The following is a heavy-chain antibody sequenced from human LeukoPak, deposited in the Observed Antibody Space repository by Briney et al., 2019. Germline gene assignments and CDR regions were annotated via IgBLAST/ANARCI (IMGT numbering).Heavy chain of an antibody. D-gene: IGHD3-9*01. Sequence: GSLRLSCAPSGFTFSDHYMDWVRQAPGKGLEWVSAISGSGGSTYYADSVKGRFTISRDNSKNTLYLQMNSLRAEDTAVYYCAKDIYDILTGYYGLFDYWGQGTLVTVSS. V-gene: IGHV3-23*01. CDR1: GFTFSDHY. CDR3: AKDIYDILTGYYGLFDY. J-gene: IGHJ4*02. CDR2: ISGSGGST.